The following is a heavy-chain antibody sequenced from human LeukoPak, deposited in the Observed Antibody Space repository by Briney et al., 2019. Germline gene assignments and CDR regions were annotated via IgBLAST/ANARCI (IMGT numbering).Heavy chain of an antibody. Sequence: GGSLRLSCAASGFTFSSYGMHWVRQAPGKGLEWVAFIRYDGSNKYYADSVKGRFTISRDNSKNTLYLQMSSLRDEDTAVYYCAKDGGYCSSTSCYRDAFDIWGQGTMVTVSS. CDR2: IRYDGSNK. D-gene: IGHD2-2*03. CDR1: GFTFSSYG. V-gene: IGHV3-30*02. J-gene: IGHJ3*02. CDR3: AKDGGYCSSTSCYRDAFDI.